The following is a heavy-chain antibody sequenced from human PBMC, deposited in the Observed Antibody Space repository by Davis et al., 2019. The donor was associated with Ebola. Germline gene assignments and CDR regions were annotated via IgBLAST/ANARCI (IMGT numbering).Heavy chain of an antibody. D-gene: IGHD2-21*01. Sequence: GESLKISCAASGFTFSDYAMNWVRQTPEKGLEWLSYISTGGTTTYYADSVKCRFTISRGNAKNSLYLQMNSLRDDDTAVYYCARVNLWSRGWAMDVWGKGTTVTVSS. CDR1: GFTFSDYA. CDR3: ARVNLWSRGWAMDV. V-gene: IGHV3-11*04. J-gene: IGHJ6*04. CDR2: ISTGGTTT.